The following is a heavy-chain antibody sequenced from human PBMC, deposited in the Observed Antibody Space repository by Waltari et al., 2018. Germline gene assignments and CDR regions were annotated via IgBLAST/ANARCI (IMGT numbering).Heavy chain of an antibody. CDR3: TPGPGDGGGYGYLGF. V-gene: IGHV3-15*01. D-gene: IGHD6-25*01. Sequence: GESGAGLVQPGGSLRLSCAASGFTFSNSWMSWVRQTPAKGLEWVARLKRKADGETADYAASVKGRFTISRDDSKNALYLQMNSLKTEDTAVYSSTPGPGDGGGYGYLGFWGQGALVTVSS. CDR2: LKRKADGETA. J-gene: IGHJ1*01. CDR1: GFTFSNSW.